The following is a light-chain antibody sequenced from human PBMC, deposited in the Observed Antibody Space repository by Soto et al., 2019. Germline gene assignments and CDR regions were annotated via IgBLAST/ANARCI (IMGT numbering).Light chain of an antibody. J-gene: IGKJ1*01. CDR1: QSISKW. V-gene: IGKV1-5*01. CDR3: QQYRNWPRT. Sequence: DIQMTQSPSTLSASVGDRVVITCRASQSISKWLAWYQQKPGRAPNFLIYDASTLESGVPSRFSGSGSGTEFTLTINNLQSEDFAVYYCQQYRNWPRTFGQGTKVDIK. CDR2: DAS.